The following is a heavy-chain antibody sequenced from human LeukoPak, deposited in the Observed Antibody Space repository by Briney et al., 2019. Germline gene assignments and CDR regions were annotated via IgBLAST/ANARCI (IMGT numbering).Heavy chain of an antibody. CDR2: INPNSGAT. J-gene: IGHJ4*02. D-gene: IGHD3/OR15-3a*01. Sequence: ASVKVSRKASGYTFTGHYIFWVRQAPGQGLEWMGWINPNSGATNYAQKFQGRVTMTRDTSINTAYMELSSLILDDTAVYFCTREDWWGQGTPVTVS. CDR1: GYTFTGHY. CDR3: TREDW. V-gene: IGHV1-2*02.